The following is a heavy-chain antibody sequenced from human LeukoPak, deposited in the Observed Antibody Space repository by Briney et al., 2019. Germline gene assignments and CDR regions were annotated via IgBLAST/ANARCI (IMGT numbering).Heavy chain of an antibody. Sequence: GESLKISCEGSGYTFTSYWISWVRQMPGKGLEWMGRIDPSDSYTNYSPSFQGHVTISADKSISTAYLQWSSLKASDTAMYYCARKNRGYNRYGMDVWGQGTTVTVSS. D-gene: IGHD1-14*01. CDR1: GYTFTSYW. V-gene: IGHV5-10-1*01. CDR3: ARKNRGYNRYGMDV. CDR2: IDPSDSYT. J-gene: IGHJ6*02.